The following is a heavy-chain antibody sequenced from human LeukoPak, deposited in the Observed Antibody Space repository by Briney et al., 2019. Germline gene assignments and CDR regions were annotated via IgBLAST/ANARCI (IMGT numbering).Heavy chain of an antibody. D-gene: IGHD1-26*01. Sequence: SETLSLTCTVSGGSISSYYWSWIRQPPGKGLEWIGYIYYSGSTNYNPSLKSRVTISVDKSKNQFSLKLSSVTAADTAVYYCARVNSGSYYTFDYWGQGTLVTVSS. CDR3: ARVNSGSYYTFDY. CDR2: IYYSGST. CDR1: GGSISSYY. J-gene: IGHJ4*02. V-gene: IGHV4-59*12.